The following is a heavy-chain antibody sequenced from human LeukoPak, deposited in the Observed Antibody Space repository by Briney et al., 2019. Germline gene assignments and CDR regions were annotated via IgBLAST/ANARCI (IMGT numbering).Heavy chain of an antibody. V-gene: IGHV4-4*07. Sequence: SETLSLTCTVSGVSISSFYWNWIRQPAGNGLDWIGRIYTSGSTIYNPSLKSRVTMSVDTSKNQFSLKLSSVTAAETAVYYCARGGIFGVVITPYYFDYWGQGTLVTVSS. D-gene: IGHD3-3*01. CDR1: GVSISSFY. CDR2: IYTSGST. J-gene: IGHJ4*02. CDR3: ARGGIFGVVITPYYFDY.